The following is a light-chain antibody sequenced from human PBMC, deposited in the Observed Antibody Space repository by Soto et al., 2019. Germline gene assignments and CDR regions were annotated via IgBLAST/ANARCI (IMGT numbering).Light chain of an antibody. CDR1: GSNIGTNY. Sequence: QSVLTQPPSVSAAPGQKVTISCSGSGSNIGTNYVSWYQQFPGTAPTLLIYDNNKRPSGITDRFSGSKSDTSATLTISGLQTGDEADYYCGTWDSSLNTEEFGGGTKLTVL. CDR3: GTWDSSLNTEE. CDR2: DNN. J-gene: IGLJ2*01. V-gene: IGLV1-51*01.